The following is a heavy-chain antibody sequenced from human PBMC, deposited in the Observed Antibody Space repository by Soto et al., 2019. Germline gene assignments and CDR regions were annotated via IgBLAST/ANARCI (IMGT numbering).Heavy chain of an antibody. CDR2: ISSSSTYT. CDR1: GFTFSDYY. Sequence: QVQLVESGGGLVKPGGSLRLSCAASGFTFSDYYMSWIRQAPGKGLEWLSYISSSSTYTNYADSVKGRFTISRDNAKNSLYLQMDSLRAEDTAVYYCARVGYNYGFDYWGQGTLVTVSS. V-gene: IGHV3-11*05. CDR3: ARVGYNYGFDY. J-gene: IGHJ4*02. D-gene: IGHD5-18*01.